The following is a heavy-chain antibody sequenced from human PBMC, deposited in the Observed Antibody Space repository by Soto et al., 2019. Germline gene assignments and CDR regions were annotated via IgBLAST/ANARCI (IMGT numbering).Heavy chain of an antibody. CDR2: IYSGGST. CDR1: GFTVSSNY. D-gene: IGHD6-13*01. V-gene: IGHV3-53*01. J-gene: IGHJ6*02. CDR3: ARDSIAAGGMDV. Sequence: LRLSCAASGFTVSSNYMSWVRQAPGKGLEWVSVIYSGGSTYYADSVKGRFTISRDNSKNTLYLQMNSLRAEDTAVYYCARDSIAAGGMDVWGQGTTVTVSS.